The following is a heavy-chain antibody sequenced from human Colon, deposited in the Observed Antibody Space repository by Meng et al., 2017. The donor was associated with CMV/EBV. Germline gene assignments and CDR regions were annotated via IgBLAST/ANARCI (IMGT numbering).Heavy chain of an antibody. V-gene: IGHV3-30*04. J-gene: IGHJ4*02. D-gene: IGHD3-10*01. CDR3: ARGGARSYFFDN. CDR2: ISYDGSNK. Sequence: GESLKISCAASGFTFSSYAMHWVRQAPGKGLEWVAVISYDGSNKYYTDSVKGRFTISRDNSKNTLYLQMSSLRAEDTAVYYCARGGARSYFFDNWGQGTLVTVSS. CDR1: GFTFSSYA.